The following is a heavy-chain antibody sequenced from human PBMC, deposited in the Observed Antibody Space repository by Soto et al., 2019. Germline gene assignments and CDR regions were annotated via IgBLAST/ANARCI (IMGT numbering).Heavy chain of an antibody. CDR1: GSTLRSFT. CDR2: ISSNSAYI. D-gene: IGHD6-13*01. V-gene: IGHV3-21*01. Sequence: GALRPPCAAPGSTLRSFTMNWDRQAPGKGLERVSTISSNSAYIYYTDALRGRFTISRDNAKNSLHLQMNSLRAEDTAVYYCTRDASRDSSARGWFDPWGPGTLVTVSS. J-gene: IGHJ5*02. CDR3: TRDASRDSSARGWFDP.